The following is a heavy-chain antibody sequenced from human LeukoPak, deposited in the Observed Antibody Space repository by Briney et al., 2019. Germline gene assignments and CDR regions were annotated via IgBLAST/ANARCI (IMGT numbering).Heavy chain of an antibody. J-gene: IGHJ6*02. CDR3: ARRHLGYCSGGSCSTMYYGMDV. V-gene: IGHV4-30-2*01. CDR1: GGSISSGGYS. D-gene: IGHD2-15*01. CDR2: IYHSGST. Sequence: PSETLSLTCAVSGGSISSGGYSWSWIRQPPGTGLEWIGYIYHSGSTYYNPSLKSRVTISVDRSKNQFSLKLSSVTAADTAVYYCARRHLGYCSGGSCSTMYYGMDVWGQGTTVTVSS.